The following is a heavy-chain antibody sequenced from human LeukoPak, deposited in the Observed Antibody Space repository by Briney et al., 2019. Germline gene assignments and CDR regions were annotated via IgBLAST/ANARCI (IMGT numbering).Heavy chain of an antibody. D-gene: IGHD3-3*01. CDR1: GYTFTSYD. V-gene: IGHV1-8*03. CDR3: ARGVRYYYYYYYMDV. CDR2: MNPNSGNT. Sequence: ASVKVSCKASGYTFTSYDINWVRQATGQGLEWMGWMNPNSGNTGYAQKFQGRVTITRNTSISTAYVELSSLRSEDTAVYYCARGVRYYYYYYYMDVWGKGTTVTVSS. J-gene: IGHJ6*03.